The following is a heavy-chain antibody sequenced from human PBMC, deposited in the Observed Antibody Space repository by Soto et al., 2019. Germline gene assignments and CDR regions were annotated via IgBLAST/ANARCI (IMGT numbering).Heavy chain of an antibody. D-gene: IGHD2-2*01. V-gene: IGHV5-10-1*01. CDR1: GYSFTSCW. J-gene: IGHJ6*02. CDR3: AAGIVVVPAATLRADYYGMDV. Sequence: GESLKISCKGSGYSFTSCWISWVRQMPGKGLEWMGRIDPSDSYTNYSPSFQGHVTISADKSISTAYLQWSSLKASDTAMYYCAAGIVVVPAATLRADYYGMDVWGQGTTVTVSS. CDR2: IDPSDSYT.